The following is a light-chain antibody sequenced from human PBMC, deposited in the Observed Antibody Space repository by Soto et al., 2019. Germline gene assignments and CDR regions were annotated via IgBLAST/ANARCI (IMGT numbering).Light chain of an antibody. CDR3: QQLNSYPPT. CDR2: AAS. V-gene: IGKV1-9*01. CDR1: QGISSY. J-gene: IGKJ4*01. Sequence: DIQLTQSPSFLSASVGDRVTITCRASQGISSYLAWYQQKPGKAPKLLIYAASTLQSGVASRFSGSRSGTEFTLTSSSLQPEDFATYYCQQLNSYPPTFGGGTKVEIK.